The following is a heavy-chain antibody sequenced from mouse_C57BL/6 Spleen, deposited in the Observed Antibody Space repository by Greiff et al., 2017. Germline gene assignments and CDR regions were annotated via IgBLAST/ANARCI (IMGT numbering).Heavy chain of an antibody. CDR2: ISSGGSYT. CDR3: ATYYSNYDAMDY. Sequence: EVQVVESGGDLVKPGGSLKLSCAASGFTFSSYGMSWVRQTPDKRLEWVATISSGGSYTYYPDSVKGRFTISRDNAKNTLYLQMSSLKSEDTAMYYCATYYSNYDAMDYWGQGTSVTVSS. V-gene: IGHV5-6*01. J-gene: IGHJ4*01. CDR1: GFTFSSYG. D-gene: IGHD2-5*01.